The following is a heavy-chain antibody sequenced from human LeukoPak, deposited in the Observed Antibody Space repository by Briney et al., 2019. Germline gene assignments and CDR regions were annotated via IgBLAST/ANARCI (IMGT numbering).Heavy chain of an antibody. J-gene: IGHJ3*02. CDR3: ARDCSSTSCYTPNDAFDI. V-gene: IGHV3-11*04. Sequence: GGPLSSSCPVPESPSSAYYLSWIRQAPGKGLGWVHSFISSGSTIYYADSVKGRFTISRDNAKNSLYLQMNSLRAEDTAVYYCARDCSSTSCYTPNDAFDIWGQGTMVTVSS. D-gene: IGHD2-2*02. CDR1: ESPSSAYY. CDR2: FISSGSTI.